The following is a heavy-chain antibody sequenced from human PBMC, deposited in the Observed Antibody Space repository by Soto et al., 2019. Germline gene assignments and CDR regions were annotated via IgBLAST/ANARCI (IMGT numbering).Heavy chain of an antibody. V-gene: IGHV5-10-1*01. Sequence: GESLKISCKGSGYSFTSYWISWVRQMPGKGLEWMGRIDPSDSYTNYSPSFQGHVTISADKSIGTAYLQWSSLKASDTAMYYCARLPLLPGLRFLQLAYYYYGMDVWGQGTTVTVSS. CDR3: ARLPLLPGLRFLQLAYYYYGMDV. CDR1: GYSFTSYW. J-gene: IGHJ6*02. CDR2: IDPSDSYT. D-gene: IGHD3-3*01.